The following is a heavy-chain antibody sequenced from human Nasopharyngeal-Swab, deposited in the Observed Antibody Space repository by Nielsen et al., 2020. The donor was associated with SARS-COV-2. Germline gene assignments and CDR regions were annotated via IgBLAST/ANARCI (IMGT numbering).Heavy chain of an antibody. D-gene: IGHD1-26*01. V-gene: IGHV3-74*01. CDR2: IKSDGSCT. J-gene: IGHJ4*02. CDR1: GFTFSSYW. CDR3: ARAGIVGAPGDFDY. Sequence: GESLKISCAASGFTFSSYWMHWVRQAPGKGLVWVSRIKSDGSCTSYADSVKGRFTISRDNAKNTLYLQMNSLRAEDTAVYYCARAGIVGAPGDFDYWGQGTLVTVSS.